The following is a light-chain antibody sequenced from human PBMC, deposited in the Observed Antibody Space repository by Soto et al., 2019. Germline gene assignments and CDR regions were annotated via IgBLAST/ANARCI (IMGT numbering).Light chain of an antibody. Sequence: QSLLTQPASVSGSPGQSITISCTGTSSDVGVYNYVSWYQHHPGKAPKLMIYEVSYRPSGVSNRFSGSKSGNTASLTISGLQAEDEADYYCSSYTSNSTWVFGGGTKVTVL. CDR1: SSDVGVYNY. CDR2: EVS. V-gene: IGLV2-14*01. J-gene: IGLJ3*02. CDR3: SSYTSNSTWV.